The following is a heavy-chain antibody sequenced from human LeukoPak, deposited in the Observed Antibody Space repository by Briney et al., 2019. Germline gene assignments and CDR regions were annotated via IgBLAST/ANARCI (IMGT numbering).Heavy chain of an antibody. J-gene: IGHJ4*02. CDR1: GGSISSSSYY. CDR2: IYYSGST. Sequence: SGTLSLTCAVSGGSISSSSYYWGWIRQPPGKGLESLGSIYYSGSTYYNPSLKGRVTISVDTSKNQFSLKLSSVTAADTAVYYCTRQLRSGCYYFDYWGQGTLVTVSS. V-gene: IGHV4-39*01. D-gene: IGHD6-19*01. CDR3: TRQLRSGCYYFDY.